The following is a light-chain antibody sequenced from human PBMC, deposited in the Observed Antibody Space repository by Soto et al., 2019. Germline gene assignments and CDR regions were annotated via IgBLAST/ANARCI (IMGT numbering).Light chain of an antibody. CDR1: QSLLQSNGYNY. J-gene: IGKJ4*01. CDR2: LGS. CDR3: MQALQTPRT. V-gene: IGKV2-28*01. Sequence: DIVMTQSPLSLPVTPGEPASISCRASQSLLQSNGYNYLAWILQKPGQSPQLLIYLGSTRASGVPDRFSGSGSGTDFTLKISRVEAEDAGFYYCMQALQTPRTFGGGTKVEIK.